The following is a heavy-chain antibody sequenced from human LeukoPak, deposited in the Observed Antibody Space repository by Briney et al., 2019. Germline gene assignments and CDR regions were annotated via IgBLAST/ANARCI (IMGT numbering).Heavy chain of an antibody. D-gene: IGHD2-2*01. CDR1: GFTFSNYW. Sequence: GGSLRLSCAASGFTFSNYWMHWFRQAPGKGLVWVSRINYDGSTNYADSVKGGFTISGDNARNTLYMQMNSLRAEDTAVYYCVRGCSSTSCYPFDCWGQGTLVTVSS. CDR3: VRGCSSTSCYPFDC. CDR2: INYDGST. J-gene: IGHJ4*02. V-gene: IGHV3-74*01.